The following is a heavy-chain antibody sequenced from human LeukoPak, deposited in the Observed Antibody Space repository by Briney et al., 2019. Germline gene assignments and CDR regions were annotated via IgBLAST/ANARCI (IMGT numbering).Heavy chain of an antibody. D-gene: IGHD3-10*01. Sequence: SVRVSCKASGGTFSSYAISWVRQAPGQGLEWMGGIIPIFGTANYAQKFQGRVTITADESTSTAYMELSSLRSEDTAVYYCARDYYGSGSYLGYYYGMDVWGQGTTVTVSS. CDR1: GGTFSSYA. V-gene: IGHV1-69*13. CDR2: IIPIFGTA. CDR3: ARDYYGSGSYLGYYYGMDV. J-gene: IGHJ6*02.